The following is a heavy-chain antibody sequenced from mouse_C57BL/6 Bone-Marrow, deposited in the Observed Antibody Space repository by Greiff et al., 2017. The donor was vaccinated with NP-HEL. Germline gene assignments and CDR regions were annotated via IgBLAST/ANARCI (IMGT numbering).Heavy chain of an antibody. Sequence: EVKLVESGGGLVQPGESLTLSCESNEYEFPSHDMSWVRKTPEKRLELVAAINSDGGSTYYPATMARRFIIYSDTTRQTLYLHSSSLSAEDTALYYCARRGDYDPYADWGQGTLVTVAA. CDR3: ARRGDYDPYAD. V-gene: IGHV5-2*03. CDR2: INSDGGST. D-gene: IGHD2-4*01. CDR1: EYEFPSHD. J-gene: IGHJ3*01.